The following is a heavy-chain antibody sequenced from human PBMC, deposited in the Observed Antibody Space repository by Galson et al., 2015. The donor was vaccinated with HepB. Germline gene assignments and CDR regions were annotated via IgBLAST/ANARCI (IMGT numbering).Heavy chain of an antibody. CDR3: ARAGHIVVVTAIITHYYYGMDV. D-gene: IGHD2-21*02. Sequence: SLRLSCAASGFTFSGSAMHWVRQAPGKGLEWVGRMKSKANNYATSYAASIKGRFIISRDDSKNTAYLQMNSLKTEDTAVYYCARAGHIVVVTAIITHYYYGMDVWGQGTTVTVSS. V-gene: IGHV3-73*01. CDR2: MKSKANNYAT. J-gene: IGHJ6*02. CDR1: GFTFSGSA.